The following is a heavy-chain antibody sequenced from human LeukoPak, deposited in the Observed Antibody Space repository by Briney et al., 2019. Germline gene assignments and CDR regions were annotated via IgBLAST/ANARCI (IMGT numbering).Heavy chain of an antibody. CDR1: GITLSNYG. J-gene: IGHJ4*02. D-gene: IGHD3-22*01. Sequence: GGSLRLSCEVSGITLSNYGMSWVRQAPGRGLEWVAGISGSGGGTNYADSVKGRFTISRDNSKNTLYLQMNSLRAEDTAVYFCAKRGVVIRVILVGFHKEAYYFDSWGQGALVTVSS. V-gene: IGHV3-23*01. CDR3: AKRGVVIRVILVGFHKEAYYFDS. CDR2: ISGSGGGT.